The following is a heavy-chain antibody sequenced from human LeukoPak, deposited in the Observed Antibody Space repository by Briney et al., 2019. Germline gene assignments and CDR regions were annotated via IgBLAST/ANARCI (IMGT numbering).Heavy chain of an antibody. Sequence: SETLSLTCAVYGGSFSGYYWSWIRKPPGKGLEWIGEINHSGSTNYNPTLKSRVTISVDTSKNQFSLKLSSVTAADTAVYYCARGWTWEDWGQGTLVTVSS. V-gene: IGHV4-34*01. D-gene: IGHD1-26*01. CDR2: INHSGST. CDR3: ARGWTWED. CDR1: GGSFSGYY. J-gene: IGHJ4*02.